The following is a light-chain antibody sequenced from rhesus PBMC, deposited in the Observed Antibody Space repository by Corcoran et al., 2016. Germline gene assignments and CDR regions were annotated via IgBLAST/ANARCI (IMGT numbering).Light chain of an antibody. CDR1: QGISNY. Sequence: DIQMTQSPSSLSASVGDRVTITCRASQGISNYLSWYQQTPGKAPKLLIYDASTLQSGVPSRFICSGAGTDFTLNISSLQPEDFATYYCLQYNSDPLTFGGGTKVEIK. CDR2: DAS. CDR3: LQYNSDPLT. J-gene: IGKJ4*01. V-gene: IGKV1-43*02.